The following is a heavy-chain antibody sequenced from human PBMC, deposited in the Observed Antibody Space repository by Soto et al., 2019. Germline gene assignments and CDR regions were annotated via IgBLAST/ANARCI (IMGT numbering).Heavy chain of an antibody. V-gene: IGHV1-18*01. D-gene: IGHD3-16*01. CDR2: INTYNGNT. CDR3: AMVDVYVTPSPQDV. CDR1: GYTFTRYG. Sequence: ASLKVSCKASGYTFTRYGIGWARQAHGQGLEWMGWINTYNGNTNYAQNVQGRVTLTTDTSTSIAYMELRSLRSNDTAIYYCAMVDVYVTPSPQDVWGQGTTVTVSS. J-gene: IGHJ6*02.